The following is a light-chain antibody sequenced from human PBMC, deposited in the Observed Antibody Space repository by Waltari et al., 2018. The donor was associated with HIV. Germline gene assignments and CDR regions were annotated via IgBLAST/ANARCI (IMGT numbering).Light chain of an antibody. CDR3: QSYDMSQSGSLV. J-gene: IGLJ2*01. Sequence: QSVLTQPPSVSGAPGQRVTIACTGTRSNIGAGFDVHWYQQIPGNAPKLLIYDNNMRASGVPDRFSGSKSGTSASLAITGLQSEDEADYYCQSYDMSQSGSLVFGGGTKLTVL. CDR2: DNN. CDR1: RSNIGAGFD. V-gene: IGLV1-40*01.